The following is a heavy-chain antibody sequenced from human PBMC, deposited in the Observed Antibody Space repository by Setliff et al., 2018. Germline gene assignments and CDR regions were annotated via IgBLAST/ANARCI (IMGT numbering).Heavy chain of an antibody. Sequence: SETLSLTCAVSAGSISSSNWWGWVRQAPGQGLEWIGEIYHSGSTYYNPSLKSRVTISVDTSKNQFSLKLSSVTAADTAVYYCARALIYDSSGYYRAHWYFDLWGRGTLVTVSS. J-gene: IGHJ2*01. V-gene: IGHV4-4*02. CDR3: ARALIYDSSGYYRAHWYFDL. CDR1: AGSISSSNW. D-gene: IGHD3-22*01. CDR2: IYHSGST.